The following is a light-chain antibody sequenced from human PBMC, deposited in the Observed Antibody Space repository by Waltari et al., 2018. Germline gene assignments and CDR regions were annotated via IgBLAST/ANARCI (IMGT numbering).Light chain of an antibody. CDR3: SSYTSSSSVV. CDR1: SSDIGRYNY. V-gene: IGLV2-14*01. Sequence: QSALTQPASVSGSPGQSITISCTGTSSDIGRYNYVSWYQQNPGKAPKLMIYEVSNRPSGVSKRCSGSKSGNTASLTISGLQAEDEADYYCSSYTSSSSVVFGGGTKLTVL. J-gene: IGLJ2*01. CDR2: EVS.